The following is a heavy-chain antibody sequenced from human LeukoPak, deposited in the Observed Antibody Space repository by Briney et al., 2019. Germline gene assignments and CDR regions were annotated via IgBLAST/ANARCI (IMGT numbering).Heavy chain of an antibody. Sequence: ETLSLTCTGSGGSISSYYWMHWVRQAPGKGLGWVSLINSDGSSTSYADSVKGRFTISRDNAKNTLYLQMNSLRDEDTAVYYCARVDDSSGYYYFDYWGQGTLVTVSS. J-gene: IGHJ4*02. CDR3: ARVDDSSGYYYFDY. CDR1: GGSISSYYW. D-gene: IGHD3-22*01. CDR2: INSDGSST. V-gene: IGHV3-74*01.